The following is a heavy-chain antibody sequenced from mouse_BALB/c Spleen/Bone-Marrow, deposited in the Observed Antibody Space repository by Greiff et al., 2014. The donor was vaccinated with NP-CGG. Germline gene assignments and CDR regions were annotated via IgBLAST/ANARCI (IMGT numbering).Heavy chain of an antibody. CDR1: GYTFTSYY. V-gene: IGHV1S81*02. Sequence: VHLVESGAELVKPGASVKLSCKASGYTFTSYYMYWVKQRPGQGLEWIGGINPSNGGTNFNEKFKSKATLTVDKSSSTAYMQLSSLTSEDSAVYYCTRRLLDYWGQGTTLTVSS. CDR2: INPSNGGT. J-gene: IGHJ2*01. CDR3: TRRLLDY. D-gene: IGHD1-2*01.